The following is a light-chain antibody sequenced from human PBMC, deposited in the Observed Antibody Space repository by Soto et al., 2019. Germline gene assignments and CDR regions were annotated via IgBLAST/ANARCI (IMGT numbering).Light chain of an antibody. CDR1: QSLSSH. Sequence: EIVLTQSPGTLSLSPGERATLSCRASQSLSSHALAWYQQKPGQAPRLLIYGASTRATGIPARFSGSGSGTEFTLTISSLEPEDFSVYYCQQLNNWPLTFGQGTRLEIK. CDR2: GAS. CDR3: QQLNNWPLT. V-gene: IGKV3-11*01. J-gene: IGKJ5*01.